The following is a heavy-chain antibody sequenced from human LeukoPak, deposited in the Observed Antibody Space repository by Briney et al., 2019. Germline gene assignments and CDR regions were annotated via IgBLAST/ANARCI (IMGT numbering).Heavy chain of an antibody. CDR2: ISYDGGRT. J-gene: IGHJ4*02. Sequence: GGSLRLSCAASGFSFSSYAMHWVRQAPGKGLEWLAVISYDGGRTHYAESVKGRFTISRDNSKNTLYLQMNSLRAEDTAVYYCATHLVAVAGYWGQGTLVTVSS. D-gene: IGHD6-19*01. CDR3: ATHLVAVAGY. V-gene: IGHV3-30*04. CDR1: GFSFSSYA.